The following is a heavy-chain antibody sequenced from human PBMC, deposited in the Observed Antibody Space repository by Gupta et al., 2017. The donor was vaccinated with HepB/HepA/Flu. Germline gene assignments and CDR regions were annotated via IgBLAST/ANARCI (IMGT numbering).Heavy chain of an antibody. J-gene: IGHJ4*02. V-gene: IGHV3-7*01. CDR1: GFTFSSYW. Sequence: EVQLVESGGGLVQPGGSLRLSCAASGFTFSSYWMSWVRQAPGKGLEWVANIKQDGSEKYYVDSVKGRFTISRDNAKNSLYLQMNSLRAEDTAVYYCARYYQAGIYGLRYFDYWGQGTLVTVSS. D-gene: IGHD6-13*01. CDR3: ARYYQAGIYGLRYFDY. CDR2: IKQDGSEK.